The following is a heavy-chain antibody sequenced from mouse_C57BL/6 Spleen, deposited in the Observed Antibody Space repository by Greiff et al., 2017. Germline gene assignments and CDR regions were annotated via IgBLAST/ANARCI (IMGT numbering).Heavy chain of an antibody. D-gene: IGHD1-1*01. J-gene: IGHJ2*01. CDR3: ARGNYCDFDY. CDR1: GYTFTSYW. V-gene: IGHV1-7*01. CDR2: INPSSGYT. Sequence: VQLQQSGAELAKPGASVKLSCKASGYTFTSYWMHWVKQRPGQGLEWIGYINPSSGYTKYNQKFKDKATLTAYKSSSTAYMQLSSLTYEDSAVYYCARGNYCDFDYWGQGTTLTVSS.